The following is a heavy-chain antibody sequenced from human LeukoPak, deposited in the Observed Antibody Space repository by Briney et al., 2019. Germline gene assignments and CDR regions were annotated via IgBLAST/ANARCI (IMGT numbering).Heavy chain of an antibody. J-gene: IGHJ3*02. CDR3: ARDAGPAFDI. CDR1: GGSISSYY. Sequence: SETLSLTCTVSGGSISSYYWSWIRQPPGKGLEWIGYIYYSGSTNYNPSLKSRVTISVDTSKNQFSLKLSSVTAADTAVYYCARDAGPAFDIWVQGTMVTVSS. V-gene: IGHV4-59*01. CDR2: IYYSGST.